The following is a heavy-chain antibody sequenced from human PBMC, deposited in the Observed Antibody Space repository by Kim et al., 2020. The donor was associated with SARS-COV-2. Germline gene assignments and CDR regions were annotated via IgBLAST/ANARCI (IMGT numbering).Heavy chain of an antibody. D-gene: IGHD2-2*01. V-gene: IGHV3-73*01. CDR1: GLTFSGSA. CDR3: TSPVVAPAGGSTQPPC. Sequence: GGSLRLSCAASGLTFSGSAIHWVRQASGKGLEWVGRIRNKANSYATAYAASVKDRFTISRDDSKNTAYLQMNSLKTEDTAVYYCTSPVVAPAGGSTQPPCWGQGTLVTVSS. J-gene: IGHJ4*02. CDR2: IRNKANSYAT.